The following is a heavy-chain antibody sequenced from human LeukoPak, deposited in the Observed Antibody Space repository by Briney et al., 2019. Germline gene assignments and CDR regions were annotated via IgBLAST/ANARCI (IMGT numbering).Heavy chain of an antibody. V-gene: IGHV4-38-2*01. CDR2: IYHSGST. Sequence: SETLSLTCAVSGYSISSGYYWGWIRQHPGKGLEWIGSIYHSGSTYYNPSLKSRVTISVDTSKNQFSLKLSSVTAADTAVYYCARLGYSYGSDWYFDFWGRGALVTVSS. CDR3: ARLGYSYGSDWYFDF. J-gene: IGHJ2*01. D-gene: IGHD5-18*01. CDR1: GYSISSGYY.